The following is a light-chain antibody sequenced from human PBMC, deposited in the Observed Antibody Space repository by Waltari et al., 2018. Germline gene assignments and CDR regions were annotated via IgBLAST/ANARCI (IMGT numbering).Light chain of an antibody. Sequence: SYVLTQPPSVSVATGKTARITCGGNNIGSKRVHWYQQKPGQAPVLVIYYDSDRPSGIPERFSGSNSGNTATLTISRVEAGDEADYYCQVWDSSSDHRVFGGGTKLTVL. J-gene: IGLJ3*02. CDR3: QVWDSSSDHRV. V-gene: IGLV3-21*04. CDR2: YDS. CDR1: NIGSKR.